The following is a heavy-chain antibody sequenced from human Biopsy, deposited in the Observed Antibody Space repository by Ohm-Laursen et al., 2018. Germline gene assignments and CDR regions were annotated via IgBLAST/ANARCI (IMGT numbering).Heavy chain of an antibody. D-gene: IGHD1-26*01. CDR2: MSPNTGNT. Sequence: SVKVSCKASGYTFTSHDINWVRQATGQGLEWMGWMSPNTGNTVYAQRFQDRVTMTSDTSTGTAYMELTSLTSDDTAVYFCARWETTLGRSLDSWGQGTQVTISS. V-gene: IGHV1-8*01. CDR3: ARWETTLGRSLDS. J-gene: IGHJ4*02. CDR1: GYTFTSHD.